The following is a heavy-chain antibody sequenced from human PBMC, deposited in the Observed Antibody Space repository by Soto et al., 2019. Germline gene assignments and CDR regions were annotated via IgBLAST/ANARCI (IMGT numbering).Heavy chain of an antibody. Sequence: ASVKVSWKTSGYTFTTFGLSWVRQAPGQGLEWMGWISAYNGNTNYAQNFQGRVTMTTDTSTSTAYMELRSLRSDDTAVYYCAKHFSGPYYYDSSGYNTATPDDAFDIWGQGTMVTVSS. V-gene: IGHV1-18*01. CDR3: AKHFSGPYYYDSSGYNTATPDDAFDI. CDR1: GYTFTTFG. D-gene: IGHD3-22*01. J-gene: IGHJ3*02. CDR2: ISAYNGNT.